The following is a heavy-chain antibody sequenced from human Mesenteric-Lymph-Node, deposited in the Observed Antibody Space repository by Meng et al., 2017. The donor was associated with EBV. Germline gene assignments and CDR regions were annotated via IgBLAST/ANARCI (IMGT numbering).Heavy chain of an antibody. CDR1: SGSITSINC. CDR2: IFHSGSA. Sequence: QDEGPGMGKLSGAQSLTCDISSGSITSINCVSWFRQPPGKGLEWIGEIFHSGSAKYNPSLKSRVTISVDKSKNHFSLRLSSVTAADTAVYYCVRRVVVMKEEELDHWGQGTLVTVSS. D-gene: IGHD3-22*01. CDR3: VRRVVVMKEEELDH. V-gene: IGHV4-4*02. J-gene: IGHJ4*02.